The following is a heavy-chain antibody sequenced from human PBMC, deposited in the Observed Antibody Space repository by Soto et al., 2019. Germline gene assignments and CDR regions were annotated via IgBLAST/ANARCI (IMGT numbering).Heavy chain of an antibody. Sequence: QVHLVQSGAELKKPGASVKVSCKASGYTFTSYGICWVRQAPGQGLEWMGWISVYNGNTDYPQKFQGRVILTTKISTNTAYMEPNSLRADGTAVFYLAKAPRGMAATPDDWGQGTLVTVSS. CDR3: AKAPRGMAATPDD. D-gene: IGHD2-15*01. J-gene: IGHJ4*02. CDR1: GYTFTSYG. V-gene: IGHV1-18*01. CDR2: ISVYNGNT.